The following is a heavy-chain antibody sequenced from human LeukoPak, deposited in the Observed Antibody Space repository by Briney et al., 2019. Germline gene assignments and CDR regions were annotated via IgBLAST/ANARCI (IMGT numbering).Heavy chain of an antibody. Sequence: ASVKVSCKASGYTFTNYYIHWVRQPPGQELEWMGIVNPTSGSTAYTHKFQGRVTLTRDTSTSTVYMELSSLRSDDTAVYYCARLGYYYDSLGDYDYWGQGTLVIVSS. D-gene: IGHD3-22*01. V-gene: IGHV1-46*01. J-gene: IGHJ4*02. CDR1: GYTFTNYY. CDR3: ARLGYYYDSLGDYDY. CDR2: VNPTSGST.